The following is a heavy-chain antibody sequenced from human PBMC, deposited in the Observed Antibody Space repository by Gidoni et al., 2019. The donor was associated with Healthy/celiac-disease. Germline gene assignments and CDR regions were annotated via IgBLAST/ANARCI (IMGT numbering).Heavy chain of an antibody. CDR2: IYSSGST. V-gene: IGHV4-39*01. CDR3: ARLRYSSSWYRVDLYYYYGMDV. CDR1: GGSISSSSYY. Sequence: QLQLQESGPGLVKPSETLSRTCTVSGGSISSSSYYWGWIRQPPGKGLEWIGSIYSSGSTYYNPSLKSRVTISVDTSKNQFSLKLSSVTAADTAVYYCARLRYSSSWYRVDLYYYYGMDVWGQGTTVTVSS. J-gene: IGHJ6*02. D-gene: IGHD6-13*01.